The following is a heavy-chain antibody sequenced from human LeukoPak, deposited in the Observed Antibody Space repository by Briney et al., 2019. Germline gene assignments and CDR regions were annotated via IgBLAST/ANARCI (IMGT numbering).Heavy chain of an antibody. V-gene: IGHV1-2*02. Sequence: ASVKVSCKASGYPFTGYYMHWVRQAPGQGLEWMGWINPNSGGTNYTQKFQGRVTMTTDTSISTAYMELSRLKSDDTAVYYCARVATVSGYYAYWGQGTLVTVSS. D-gene: IGHD3-22*01. CDR2: INPNSGGT. CDR1: GYPFTGYY. CDR3: ARVATVSGYYAY. J-gene: IGHJ4*02.